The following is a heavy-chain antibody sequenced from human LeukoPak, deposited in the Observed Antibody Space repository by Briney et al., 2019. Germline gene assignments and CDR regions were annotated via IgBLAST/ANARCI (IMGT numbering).Heavy chain of an antibody. J-gene: IGHJ6*04. V-gene: IGHV3-23*01. D-gene: IGHD3-10*02. Sequence: GGTLRLSCAASGFTFSSYGMSWVRQAPGKGLEWVSGIRSSGDSTYYADSVKGRFTISRDNSKNTLYLQMNSLRTEDTAVYYCAELGITMIGGVWGRGTTVTISS. CDR3: AELGITMIGGV. CDR2: IRSSGDST. CDR1: GFTFSSYG.